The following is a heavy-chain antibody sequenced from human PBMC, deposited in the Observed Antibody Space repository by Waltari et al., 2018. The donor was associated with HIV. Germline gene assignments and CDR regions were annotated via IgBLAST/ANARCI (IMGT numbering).Heavy chain of an antibody. CDR3: SRGGSKYFYVGGGDL. CDR1: GVPFTRYN. J-gene: IGHJ5*02. V-gene: IGHV3-48*04. D-gene: IGHD5-12*01. CDR2: ISSDSKII. Sequence: QLEESGGDLVQPGGSLRLSCAASGVPFTRYNMNWARHFPGKGLEWIAFISSDSKIIYYADSVKGRFTISRDNAKSSLYLQVNNLRAEDSATYYCSRGGSKYFYVGGGDLWGQGTPVTVSS.